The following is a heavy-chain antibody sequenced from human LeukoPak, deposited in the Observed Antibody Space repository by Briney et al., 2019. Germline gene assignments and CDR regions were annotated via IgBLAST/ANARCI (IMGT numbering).Heavy chain of an antibody. J-gene: IGHJ6*03. CDR2: IYYSGST. Sequence: SETLSLTCTVSGGSISSYYWSWIRQPPGKGLEGIGYIYYSGSTNYNPSLTSRVTISVDTSKNQFSLKLSSVTAADTAVYYCARGAGRGVFGVVILYYMDVWGKGTTVTVSS. CDR1: GGSISSYY. CDR3: ARGAGRGVFGVVILYYMDV. D-gene: IGHD3-3*01. V-gene: IGHV4-59*01.